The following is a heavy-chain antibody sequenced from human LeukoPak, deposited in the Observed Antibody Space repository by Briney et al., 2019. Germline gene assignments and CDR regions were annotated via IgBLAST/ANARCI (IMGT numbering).Heavy chain of an antibody. CDR3: ARGGGSWYLRLGS. J-gene: IGHJ4*02. V-gene: IGHV1-2*02. CDR1: GYTFTGYF. D-gene: IGHD6-13*01. Sequence: ASVKVSCKASGYTFTGYFIHWVRQAPGQGLEWMGWINPNSGGTSYARKFQGRLTMTRDTSISTAYMELSSLTSDDTAVYFCARGGGSWYLRLGSWGQGTLVTVSS. CDR2: INPNSGGT.